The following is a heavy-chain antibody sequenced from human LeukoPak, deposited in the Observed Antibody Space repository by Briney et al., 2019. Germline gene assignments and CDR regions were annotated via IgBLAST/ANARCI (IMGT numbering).Heavy chain of an antibody. CDR2: ISSSSSYI. Sequence: GGSLRLSCAASGFTFSNAWMNWVRQAPGKGLEWVSSISSSSSYIYYADSVKGGFTISRDNAKNSLHLQMNSLRAEGTAVYYCARDSMTPYFFDYWGQGTLVTVSS. CDR3: ARDSMTPYFFDY. J-gene: IGHJ4*02. CDR1: GFTFSNAW. V-gene: IGHV3-21*01.